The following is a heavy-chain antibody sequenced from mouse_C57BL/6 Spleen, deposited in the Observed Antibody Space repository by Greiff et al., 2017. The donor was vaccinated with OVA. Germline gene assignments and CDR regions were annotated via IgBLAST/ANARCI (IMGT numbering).Heavy chain of an antibody. Sequence: EVQLQESGPELVKPGASVKMSCKASGYTFTDYNMHWVKQSHGKGLEWIGYINPNNGGTSYNQKFKGKATLTVHKSSSPAYMERRSLTTEEAAVYSCERGMSYYGGSFDYWGQGTTLTVSS. CDR3: ERGMSYYGGSFDY. CDR2: INPNNGGT. J-gene: IGHJ2*01. D-gene: IGHD1-1*01. V-gene: IGHV1-22*01. CDR1: GYTFTDYN.